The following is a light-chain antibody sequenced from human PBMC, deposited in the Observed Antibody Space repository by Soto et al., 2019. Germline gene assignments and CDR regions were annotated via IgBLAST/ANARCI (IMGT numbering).Light chain of an antibody. CDR1: QSISSW. J-gene: IGKJ1*01. CDR2: KAS. Sequence: DIQMTQSPSTLSASVGDRVTITCRASQSISSWVAWYQQKPGKAPKLLIYKASSLESGVPSRFSGSGSGTEFTLTISSLPPDDFATYYCQQYNSYRTFGQGTKVEIK. CDR3: QQYNSYRT. V-gene: IGKV1-5*03.